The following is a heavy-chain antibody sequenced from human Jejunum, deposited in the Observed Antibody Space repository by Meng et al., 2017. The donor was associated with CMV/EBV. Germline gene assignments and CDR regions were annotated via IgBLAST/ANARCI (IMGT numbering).Heavy chain of an antibody. CDR1: GFTFDSYA. CDR3: AKHLARGFDY. D-gene: IGHD3-3*02. V-gene: IGHV3-23*01. J-gene: IGHJ4*02. CDR2: ISGNSVTI. Sequence: CAASGFTFDSYAMSWVRQAAGKGPEWVSAISGNSVTIYYADSVKGRFSISRDNSENTLFLQMNSLRAEDTAIYFCAKHLARGFDYWGQGTRVTVSS.